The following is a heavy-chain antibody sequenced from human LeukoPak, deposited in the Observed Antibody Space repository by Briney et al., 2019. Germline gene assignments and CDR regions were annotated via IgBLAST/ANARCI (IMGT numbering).Heavy chain of an antibody. V-gene: IGHV1-18*04. CDR3: VREGGVGPTAPPDYYSYQMDV. D-gene: IGHD1-26*01. J-gene: IGHJ6*03. CDR1: GYTFTGYY. Sequence: GASVKVSCKASGYTFTGYYMHWVRQAPGQGLEWMGWISPYTTKTNYVQKLQGRVTMTTDTSTSTAYMELRSLRSDDTAVYYCVREGGVGPTAPPDYYSYQMDVWGKGTTVTVSS. CDR2: ISPYTTKT.